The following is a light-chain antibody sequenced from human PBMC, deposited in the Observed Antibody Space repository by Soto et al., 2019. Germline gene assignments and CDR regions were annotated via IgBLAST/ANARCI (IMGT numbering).Light chain of an antibody. Sequence: QSALTQPASVSGSPGQSITISCTGTSSDIGIYNLVSWYQQHPGKAPKLIIYEATKRPSGVSNRFSGSKSGNTVSLTVSGLQAEDEAEYYCCLSASRTTFMFGGGTKLTVL. CDR3: CLSASRTTFM. V-gene: IGLV2-23*02. CDR1: SSDIGIYNL. J-gene: IGLJ3*02. CDR2: EAT.